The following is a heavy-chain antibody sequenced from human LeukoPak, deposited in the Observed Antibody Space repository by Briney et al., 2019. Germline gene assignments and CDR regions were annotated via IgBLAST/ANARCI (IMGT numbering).Heavy chain of an antibody. J-gene: IGHJ4*02. Sequence: GESLKISYKGSGYSFTSHWIGWVRQMPGKGLEWMGIIYPGDSDTRYSPSFQGQVTISADKSISTAYLQWSSLKASDTAMYYCARRSPYSSSWYLDYWGQGTLVTVSS. CDR2: IYPGDSDT. CDR1: GYSFTSHW. V-gene: IGHV5-51*01. CDR3: ARRSPYSSSWYLDY. D-gene: IGHD6-13*01.